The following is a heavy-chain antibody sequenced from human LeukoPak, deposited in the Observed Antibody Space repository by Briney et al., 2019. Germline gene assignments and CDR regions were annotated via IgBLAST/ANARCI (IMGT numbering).Heavy chain of an antibody. V-gene: IGHV4-59*11. J-gene: IGHJ5*02. CDR2: ISYSGIT. CDR1: GASLSSHY. Sequence: SETLSLTCTVSGASLSSHYWSWIRQSPGKGLEWIGYISYSGITNYNPSLKSRVTISVDTSKNHFSLRLSSVTAADTAVYYCASRAHCSGGSCYGNWFDPWGQGTLVTVSS. CDR3: ASRAHCSGGSCYGNWFDP. D-gene: IGHD2-15*01.